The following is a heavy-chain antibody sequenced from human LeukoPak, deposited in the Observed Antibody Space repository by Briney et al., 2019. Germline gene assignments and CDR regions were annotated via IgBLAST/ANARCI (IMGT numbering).Heavy chain of an antibody. CDR2: IYYSGST. V-gene: IGHV4-59*01. CDR3: ARSSYNWFDP. J-gene: IGHJ5*02. CDR1: GGSISSYY. Sequence: PSETLSLTCTVSGGSISSYYWSWIRQPPGQGLEWIGYIYYSGSTNYNPSLKSRVTISVDTSKNQFSLKLSAVTAADTAVYYCARSSYNWFDPWGQGTLVTVSS.